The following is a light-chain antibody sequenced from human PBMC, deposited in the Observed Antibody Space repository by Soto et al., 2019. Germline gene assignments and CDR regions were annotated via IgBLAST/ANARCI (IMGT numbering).Light chain of an antibody. V-gene: IGKV1-39*01. J-gene: IGKJ1*01. CDR2: AAS. CDR3: QQSYSTPWT. Sequence: DIQMTQSPSSLSASVGDRVTITCRASHYITNYLNWYQQKPGKAPKLLIYAASSLQSGVPSRFSGSGSGTGFTLTISSLQPEDFATYYCQQSYSTPWTFGQGTKVDIK. CDR1: HYITNY.